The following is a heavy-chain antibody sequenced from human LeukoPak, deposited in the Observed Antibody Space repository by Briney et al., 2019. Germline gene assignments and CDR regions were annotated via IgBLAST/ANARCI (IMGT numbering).Heavy chain of an antibody. CDR1: GGSISSSSYY. D-gene: IGHD1-14*01. V-gene: IGHV4-39*01. Sequence: SETLSLTCTVSGGSISSSSYYWGWIRQPPGKGLEWIGSIYYYGSTYYSPSLKSRVAISVDTSKNQFSLRLSSVTAADTAVYYCARHYTLSYKFDYWGQGTLVTVSS. J-gene: IGHJ4*02. CDR3: ARHYTLSYKFDY. CDR2: IYYYGST.